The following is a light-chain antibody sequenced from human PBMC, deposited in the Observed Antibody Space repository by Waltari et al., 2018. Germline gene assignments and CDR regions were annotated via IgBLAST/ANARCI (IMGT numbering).Light chain of an antibody. CDR2: ENL. Sequence: QSPLTQAPSMSAAPGQKVTISCPGSCSNIAKNFVSWYQQVAGSAPELLIYENLKRPSGIPDRFSGSKSDTSVTLAITGLQTGDEADYYCGTWDSSLSVGVFGGGTKVTVL. CDR3: GTWDSSLSVGV. CDR1: CSNIAKNF. V-gene: IGLV1-51*02. J-gene: IGLJ2*01.